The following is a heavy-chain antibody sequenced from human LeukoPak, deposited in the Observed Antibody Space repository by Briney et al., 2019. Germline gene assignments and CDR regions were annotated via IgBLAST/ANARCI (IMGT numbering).Heavy chain of an antibody. CDR3: ARHYPSGSYPLDY. CDR1: GGSISGYF. D-gene: IGHD3-10*01. V-gene: IGHV4-59*08. J-gene: IGHJ4*02. Sequence: SETLSLTCTVSGGSISGYFWSWFRQPPGKGLEWIGHIYSSGITTYTPSLQSRVTISVDTSKNQFSLRLSSVTAADTAVYYCARHYPSGSYPLDYWGQGTLVTVSS. CDR2: IYSSGIT.